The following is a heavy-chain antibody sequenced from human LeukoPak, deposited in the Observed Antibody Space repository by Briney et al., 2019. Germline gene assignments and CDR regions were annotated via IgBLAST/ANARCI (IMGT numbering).Heavy chain of an antibody. CDR3: ARDSSSWLNY. J-gene: IGHJ4*02. CDR2: ISSSGSTI. V-gene: IGHV3-48*03. D-gene: IGHD6-13*01. CDR1: GFTFSSYA. Sequence: GGSLRLSCAASGFTFSSYAMHWVRQAPDKGLEWVSYISSSGSTIYYADSVKGRFTISRDNAKNSLYLQMNSLRAEDTAVYYCARDSSSWLNYWGQGTLVTVSS.